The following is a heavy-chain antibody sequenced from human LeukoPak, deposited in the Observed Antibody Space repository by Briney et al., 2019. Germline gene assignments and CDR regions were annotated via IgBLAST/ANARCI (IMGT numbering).Heavy chain of an antibody. CDR1: GGSISSGNYY. V-gene: IGHV4-39*01. CDR3: ILGGKLDY. D-gene: IGHD3-10*01. Sequence: SETLSLTCTVSGGSISSGNYYRGWIRQPTGMGLEWIGGIYHTGNTHYNPSLKSRVTISVDTSKNQVSLRLNSVTAEDTALYYCILGGKLDYWGQGILVTVSS. J-gene: IGHJ4*02. CDR2: IYHTGNT.